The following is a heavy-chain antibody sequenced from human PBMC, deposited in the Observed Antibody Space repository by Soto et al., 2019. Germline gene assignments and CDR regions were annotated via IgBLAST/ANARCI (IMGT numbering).Heavy chain of an antibody. CDR1: GFTFSSYA. J-gene: IGHJ6*02. D-gene: IGHD4-4*01. CDR3: ANLPSDYSKKDYYYGMDV. V-gene: IGHV3-23*01. CDR2: ISGSGGST. Sequence: PGGSLRLSCAASGFTFSSYAMSWVRQAPGKGLEWVSAISGSGGSTYYADSVKGRFTISRDNSKNTLYLQMNSLRAEDTAVYYCANLPSDYSKKDYYYGMDVWGQGTTVTVSS.